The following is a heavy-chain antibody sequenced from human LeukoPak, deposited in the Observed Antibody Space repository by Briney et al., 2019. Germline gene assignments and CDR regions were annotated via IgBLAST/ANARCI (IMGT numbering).Heavy chain of an antibody. J-gene: IGHJ4*02. D-gene: IGHD6-13*01. V-gene: IGHV3-30-3*01. Sequence: GGSLGLSCAASGFTFSSYAMHWVRQAPGKGLEWVALISYDGSNKYYADSVKGRFTISRDNSKNTLYLQMNSLRAEDTAVYYCARGRIAADYDYWGQGTLVTVSS. CDR3: ARGRIAADYDY. CDR1: GFTFSSYA. CDR2: ISYDGSNK.